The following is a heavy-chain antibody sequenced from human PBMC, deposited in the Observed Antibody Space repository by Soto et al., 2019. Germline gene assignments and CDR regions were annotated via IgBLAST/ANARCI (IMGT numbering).Heavy chain of an antibody. CDR3: AKSIEGGPMDV. CDR2: VFPGDSDT. CDR1: GYTFPNHW. D-gene: IGHD1-26*01. Sequence: GESLKISCKGFGYTFPNHWINWVRLMPGKGLEWMGIVFPGDSDTRYSPSLQGQVIISVDKSISTAYLQWTRLKASDTAIYYCAKSIEGGPMDVWGQGTTVTVSS. J-gene: IGHJ6*02. V-gene: IGHV5-51*01.